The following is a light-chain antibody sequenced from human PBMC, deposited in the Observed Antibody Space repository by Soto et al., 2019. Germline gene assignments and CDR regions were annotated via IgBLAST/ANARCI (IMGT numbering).Light chain of an antibody. CDR1: SSNIGAGYD. CDR2: GNS. J-gene: IGLJ1*01. Sequence: QSVLTQPPSVSGAPGQRVTISCSGSSSNIGAGYDVNWYRQLPGTAPKLLIYGNSDRPSGVPDRSSGSKSGTSASLAITGLQAEDEAHYFCQSYDRSLRTYVFGTGTKVTVL. CDR3: QSYDRSLRTYV. V-gene: IGLV1-40*01.